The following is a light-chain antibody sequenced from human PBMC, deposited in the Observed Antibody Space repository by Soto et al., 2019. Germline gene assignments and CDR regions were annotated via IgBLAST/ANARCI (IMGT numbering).Light chain of an antibody. CDR1: QSISTY. J-gene: IGKJ1*01. V-gene: IGKV1-39*01. CDR2: GAS. CDR3: QQSHSGKT. Sequence: IQMTQSPSSLSASVGDRVTITCRASQSISTYLNWYQQKPGKAPKVLIYGASSLPSGVPSRFSGSGSETDFTLIISSLQPEDFATYYCQQSHSGKTFGQGTKVDIK.